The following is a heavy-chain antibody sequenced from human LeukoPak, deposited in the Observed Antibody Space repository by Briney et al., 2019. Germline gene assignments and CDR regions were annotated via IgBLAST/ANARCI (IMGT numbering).Heavy chain of an antibody. D-gene: IGHD4-23*01. CDR1: GYTFTNYY. CDR3: ARGRDYGGNRDAFDV. J-gene: IGHJ3*01. CDR2: INPSGGRT. Sequence: GASVKVSCKASGYTFTNYYLHWVRQARGQGREWMGVINPSGGRTSNVQKVQGRVTMTRDTSTSTVYMELSSLRSEDTAVYSCARGRDYGGNRDAFDVWGQGTMVTVSS. V-gene: IGHV1-46*01.